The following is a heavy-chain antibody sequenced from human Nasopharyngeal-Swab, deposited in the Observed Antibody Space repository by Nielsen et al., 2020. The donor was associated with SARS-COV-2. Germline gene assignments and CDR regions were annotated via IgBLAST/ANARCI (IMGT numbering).Heavy chain of an antibody. Sequence: SETLSLTCTVSGGSISSSSYYWGWIRQPPGKGLEWIGSIYYSGGTYYNPSLKSRVTISVDTSKNQFSLKLSSVTAADTAVYYCARDHYGSGSYYKDSWFDPWGQGTLVTVSS. J-gene: IGHJ5*02. D-gene: IGHD3-10*01. CDR1: GGSISSSSYY. V-gene: IGHV4-39*07. CDR3: ARDHYGSGSYYKDSWFDP. CDR2: IYYSGGT.